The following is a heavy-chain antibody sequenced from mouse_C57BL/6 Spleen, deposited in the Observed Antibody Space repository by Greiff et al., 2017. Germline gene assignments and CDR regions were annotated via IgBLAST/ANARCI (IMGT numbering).Heavy chain of an antibody. J-gene: IGHJ4*01. V-gene: IGHV5-17*01. CDR1: GFTFSDYG. CDR2: ISSGSSTI. Sequence: EVKLVESGGGLVKPGGSLKLSCAASGFTFSDYGMHWVRQAPEKGLEWVAYISSGSSTIYYADTVKGRFTISRDNAKNTLFLQMTSLRSEDTAMYYCARKSNYFYAMDYWGQGTSVTVSS. D-gene: IGHD2-5*01. CDR3: ARKSNYFYAMDY.